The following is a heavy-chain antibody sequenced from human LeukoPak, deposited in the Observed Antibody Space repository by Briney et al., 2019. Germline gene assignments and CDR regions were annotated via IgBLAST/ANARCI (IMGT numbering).Heavy chain of an antibody. CDR3: ARHSAHSSTNDAFDM. Sequence: SVKVSCKASGGTFSSYAISWVRQAPGQGLEWMGRIIPILGIANYAQKFQGRVTITADESTSTAYMELSSLRSEDTAVYYCARHSAHSSTNDAFDMWGQGTLVIVSS. J-gene: IGHJ3*02. CDR2: IIPILGIA. D-gene: IGHD6-13*01. V-gene: IGHV1-69*04. CDR1: GGTFSSYA.